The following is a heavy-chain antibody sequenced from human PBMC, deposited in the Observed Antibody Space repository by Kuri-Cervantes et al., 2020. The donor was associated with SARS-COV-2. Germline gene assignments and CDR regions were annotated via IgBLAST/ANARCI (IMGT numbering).Heavy chain of an antibody. CDR1: GFTFSSYS. J-gene: IGHJ6*03. V-gene: IGHV3-21*01. D-gene: IGHD6-13*01. CDR2: ISGTSSYI. Sequence: LSLTCAASGFTFSSYSMNWVRQAPGKGLEWVSSISGTSSYIYYADSVKGRFTISRDNAKNSLYLQMNSLRAEDTAVYYCARDCSSPYKYYYYYYMDVWGKGTTVTVSS. CDR3: ARDCSSPYKYYYYYYMDV.